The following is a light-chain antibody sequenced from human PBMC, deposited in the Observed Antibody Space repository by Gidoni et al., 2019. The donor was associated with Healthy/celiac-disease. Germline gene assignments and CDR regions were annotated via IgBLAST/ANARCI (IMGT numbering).Light chain of an antibody. Sequence: EIVMTQYPATLSVSPGERATLSCRASQSVSSNLAWYQQKPGQAPRLLIYGASTRATGIPAMFSGSVSGTEFTLTISSLQSEDFAVYYCQQYNNWLITFGQGTRLEIK. J-gene: IGKJ5*01. V-gene: IGKV3-15*01. CDR1: QSVSSN. CDR3: QQYNNWLIT. CDR2: GAS.